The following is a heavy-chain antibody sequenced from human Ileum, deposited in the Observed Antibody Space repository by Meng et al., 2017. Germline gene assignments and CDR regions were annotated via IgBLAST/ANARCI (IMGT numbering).Heavy chain of an antibody. CDR1: GFTFSPYT. V-gene: IGHV3-21*06. J-gene: IGHJ6*02. CDR3: ATKPGPGYGMDV. CDR2: ILGSGNNI. Sequence: GGSLRLSCAASGFTFSPYTMDWVRQAPGKGLEWVSSILGSGNNIYYADSVKGRFTISRDNAKNSLFLQMNSLRGDDTAVYYCATKPGPGYGMDVWGQGTTVTVSS. D-gene: IGHD1-14*01.